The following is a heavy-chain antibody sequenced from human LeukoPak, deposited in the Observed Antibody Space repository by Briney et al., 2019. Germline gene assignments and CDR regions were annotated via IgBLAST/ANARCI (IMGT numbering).Heavy chain of an antibody. D-gene: IGHD6-13*01. CDR2: IYYSGST. V-gene: IGHV4-59*01. Sequence: SETLSHTCTVSGGSISSYYWSWIRQPPGKGLEWIGYIYYSGSTNYNPSLKSRVTISVDTSKNQFSLKLSSVTAADTAVYYCARGTGSSSWYLFDYRGQGTLVTVSS. CDR3: ARGTGSSSWYLFDY. J-gene: IGHJ4*02. CDR1: GGSISSYY.